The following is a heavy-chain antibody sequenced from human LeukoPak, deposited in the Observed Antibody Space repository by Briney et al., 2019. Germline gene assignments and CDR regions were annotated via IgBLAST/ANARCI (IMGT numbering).Heavy chain of an antibody. V-gene: IGHV2-70*11. CDR3: ARTITTTVAFDY. CDR1: GFSLSASGMC. J-gene: IGHJ4*02. CDR2: IDWDDYK. Sequence: SGPTLVNPTQTLTLTCTFSGFSLSASGMCVTWMRQPPGKALEWLARIDWDDYKYYSTSLKTRLTISKDTSKNQVVLTMTNMDPVDTATYYCARTITTTVAFDYWGQGILVTVSS. D-gene: IGHD4-11*01.